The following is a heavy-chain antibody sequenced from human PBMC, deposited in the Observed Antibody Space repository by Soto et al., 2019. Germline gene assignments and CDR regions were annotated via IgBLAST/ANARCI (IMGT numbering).Heavy chain of an antibody. D-gene: IGHD3-22*01. CDR2: IYPGDSDT. J-gene: IGHJ4*02. V-gene: IGHV5-51*01. CDR3: ARFRDRSFYY. CDR1: GSSFTSYW. Sequence: GESLKISCKVSGSSFTSYWIGWVRQMPGKGLEWMGIIYPGDSDTRYSQSFQGQVTISADNSITTAYLKWSSLKDSDTGMYYWARFRDRSFYYWGQGTLVTVSS.